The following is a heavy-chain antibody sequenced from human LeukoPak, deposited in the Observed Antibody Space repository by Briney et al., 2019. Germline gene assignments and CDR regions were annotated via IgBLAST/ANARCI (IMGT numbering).Heavy chain of an antibody. Sequence: SETLSLTCAVSGGSISNGGYSWSWIRQPPGKGLECIGYIYHSGSTYYNPSLKSRVTISVDRSKNQFSLKLSSVTAADTAVYYCARGIDCSGGSCYLDYWGQGTLVTVSS. D-gene: IGHD2-15*01. CDR3: ARGIDCSGGSCYLDY. V-gene: IGHV4-30-2*01. J-gene: IGHJ4*02. CDR2: IYHSGST. CDR1: GGSISNGGYS.